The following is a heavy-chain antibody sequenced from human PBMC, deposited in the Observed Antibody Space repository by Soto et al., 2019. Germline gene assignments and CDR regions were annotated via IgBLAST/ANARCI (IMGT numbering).Heavy chain of an antibody. CDR3: GPQRGGGGY. Sequence: EVQLVESGGGLIQPGGSLRLSCAVSGFTVSNNYMSWVRQAPGKGLEGVSVIYSGGYTAYGDSVKGRFTISRDNSKNTLSLKMDSRRADAPAVFSCGPQRGGGGYWGQGTLVTVSS. D-gene: IGHD6-25*01. CDR2: IYSGGYT. CDR1: GFTVSNNY. V-gene: IGHV3-53*01. J-gene: IGHJ4*02.